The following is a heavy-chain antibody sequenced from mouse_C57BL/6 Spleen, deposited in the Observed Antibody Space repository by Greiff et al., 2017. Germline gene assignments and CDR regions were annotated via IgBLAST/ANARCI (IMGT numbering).Heavy chain of an antibody. CDR3: ARGGWLVRGFAY. V-gene: IGHV1-26*01. D-gene: IGHD2-3*01. Sequence: EVQLQQSGPELVKPGASVKISCKASGYTFTNYYMNWVKQSHGKSLEWIGDINPNNGGTSYNQKFKGKATLTVDKSSSTAYMELRSLTSESYAVYYCARGGWLVRGFAYWGQGTLVTVSA. CDR2: INPNNGGT. CDR1: GYTFTNYY. J-gene: IGHJ3*01.